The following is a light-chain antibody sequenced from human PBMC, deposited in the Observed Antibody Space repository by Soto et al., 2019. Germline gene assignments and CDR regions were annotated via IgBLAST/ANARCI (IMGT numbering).Light chain of an antibody. J-gene: IGLJ1*01. CDR2: EDN. CDR3: CSYAGSDSFV. CDR1: SSDVGRYNL. Sequence: SALTQPASVSGSPGQSITISCTGSSSDVGRYNLVTWYQQHPGKAPKLMIFEDNKRPAGVSNRFSGSKSGNTASLTISGLQAEDEADYYCCSYAGSDSFVFGSGTKLTVL. V-gene: IGLV2-23*01.